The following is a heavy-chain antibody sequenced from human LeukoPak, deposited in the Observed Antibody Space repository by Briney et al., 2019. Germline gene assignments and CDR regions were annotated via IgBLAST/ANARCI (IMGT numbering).Heavy chain of an antibody. V-gene: IGHV3-23*03. J-gene: IGHJ4*02. CDR2: TNSGGST. Sequence: GGSLRLSCAASGFTLSSYAMSWVRQAPGKGLEWVSGTNSGGSTFYADSVKGRFTISRDNSKNTLYLQMNSLRAEDTAVYYCAKRKVVTATTYYFDYWGQGTLVTVSS. CDR1: GFTLSSYA. CDR3: AKRKVVTATTYYFDY. D-gene: IGHD2-21*02.